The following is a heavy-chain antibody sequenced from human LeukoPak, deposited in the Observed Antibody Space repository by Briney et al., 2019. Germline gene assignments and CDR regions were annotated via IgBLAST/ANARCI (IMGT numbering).Heavy chain of an antibody. Sequence: PSETLSRTCAVYGGSFSGYYWSWIRQPPGKGLEWIGEINHSGSTNYNPSLKSRVTISVDTSKNQFSLKLSSVTAADTAVYYCARGRSLQWLSNRGFDYWGQGTLVTVSS. V-gene: IGHV4-34*01. D-gene: IGHD6-19*01. CDR3: ARGRSLQWLSNRGFDY. CDR2: INHSGST. CDR1: GGSFSGYY. J-gene: IGHJ4*02.